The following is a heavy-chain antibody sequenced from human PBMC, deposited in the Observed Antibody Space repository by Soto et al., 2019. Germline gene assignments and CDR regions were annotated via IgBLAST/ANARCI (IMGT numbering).Heavy chain of an antibody. J-gene: IGHJ3*02. CDR3: ARHRGGRDAFDI. D-gene: IGHD3-10*01. Sequence: QVQLQESGPGLVKPSRPLSLPCTVLVASSVGTTGGGSRRPQGRGLEWMGYIYYSGSTNYNPSLKSRVTISVDTSKNQFSLKLSSVTAADTAVYYCARHRGGRDAFDIWGQGTMVTVSS. CDR1: VASSVGTT. V-gene: IGHV4-59*08. CDR2: IYYSGST.